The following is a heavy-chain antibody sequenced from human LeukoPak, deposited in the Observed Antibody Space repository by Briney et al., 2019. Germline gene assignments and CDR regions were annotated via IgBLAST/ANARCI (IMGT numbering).Heavy chain of an antibody. D-gene: IGHD6-13*01. CDR2: IYTSGST. Sequence: KPSETLSLTCTVSGGSISSGSYFWSWIRQPAGKGREWIGRIYTSGSTNYNPSLKSRVTISVDTSRNQFSLKLSSVTAADTAVYYCARSVDSSSWYPFDYRGQGTLVTVSS. V-gene: IGHV4-61*02. CDR3: ARSVDSSSWYPFDY. CDR1: GGSISSGSYF. J-gene: IGHJ4*02.